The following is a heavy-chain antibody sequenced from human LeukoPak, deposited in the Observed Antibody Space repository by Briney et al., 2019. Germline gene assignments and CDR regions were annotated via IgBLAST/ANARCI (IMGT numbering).Heavy chain of an antibody. D-gene: IGHD4-17*01. V-gene: IGHV3-33*01. J-gene: IGHJ4*02. CDR1: GFTFSDYG. CDR2: IWNDGSNE. Sequence: GRSLRLSCAASGFTFSDYGMHWVRQAPGKGLEWVAIIWNDGSNENYADSVKGRFTISRDNSKNTLYLQMGSLRAEDMAVYYCARSEQQDFGDYEFDYWGQGTLVTVSS. CDR3: ARSEQQDFGDYEFDY.